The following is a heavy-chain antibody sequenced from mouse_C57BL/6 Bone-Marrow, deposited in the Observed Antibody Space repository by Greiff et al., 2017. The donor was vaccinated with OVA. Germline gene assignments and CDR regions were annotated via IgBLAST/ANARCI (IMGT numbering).Heavy chain of an antibody. CDR1: GYTFTSYG. J-gene: IGHJ3*01. CDR3: ARWDDGYYEGFAY. V-gene: IGHV1-81*01. CDR2: IYPRSGNT. Sequence: QVQLKESGAELARPGASVKLSCKASGYTFTSYGISWVKQRTGQGLEWIGEIYPRSGNTYYNEKFKGKATLTADKSSSTAYMELRSLTSEDSAVYFCARWDDGYYEGFAYWGQGTLVTVSA. D-gene: IGHD2-3*01.